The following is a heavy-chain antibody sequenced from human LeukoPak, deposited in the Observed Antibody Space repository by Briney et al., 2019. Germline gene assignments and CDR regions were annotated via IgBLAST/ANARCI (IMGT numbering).Heavy chain of an antibody. Sequence: GGSLRLSCAASGFTFDDYAMHWVRHAPGKGLEWVSGISWNSGSIGYADSVKGRFTISRDNAKNFLYLQMNSLRAEDTALYYCAKDLTGYSSSWGQGTTVTVSS. CDR3: AKDLTGYSSS. V-gene: IGHV3-9*01. D-gene: IGHD6-13*01. CDR1: GFTFDDYA. J-gene: IGHJ6*02. CDR2: ISWNSGSI.